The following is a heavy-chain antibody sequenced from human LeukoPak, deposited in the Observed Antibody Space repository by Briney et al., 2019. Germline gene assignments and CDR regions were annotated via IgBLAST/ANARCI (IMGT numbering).Heavy chain of an antibody. J-gene: IGHJ4*02. D-gene: IGHD3-3*01. V-gene: IGHV3-64D*06. CDR2: ISSNGGRT. Sequence: GGPLRLSCSASGFIFSNYDMHWVRQAPGKGLEYGSAISSNGGRTYYADSVKGRFTISRDNSKNTLYLQMSSLRAEDTAVYYCVKMYDGYWGQGTLVTVSS. CDR1: GFIFSNYD. CDR3: VKMYDGY.